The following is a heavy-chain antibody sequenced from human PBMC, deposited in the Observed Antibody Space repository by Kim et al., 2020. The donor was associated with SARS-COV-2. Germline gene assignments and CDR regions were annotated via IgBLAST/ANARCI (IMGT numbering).Heavy chain of an antibody. CDR1: GGSISSSGYY. CDR2: IYYSGST. CDR3: AREPSSEDAFDI. J-gene: IGHJ3*02. V-gene: IGHV4-39*07. Sequence: SETLSLTCTVSGGSISSSGYYWGWIRQPPGKGLEWIGNIYYSGSTYSNPSLKSRLTISLDKSKKQFSLKLSSVTAADTALYYCAREPSSEDAFDIWGQGKMVTVSS. D-gene: IGHD3-22*01.